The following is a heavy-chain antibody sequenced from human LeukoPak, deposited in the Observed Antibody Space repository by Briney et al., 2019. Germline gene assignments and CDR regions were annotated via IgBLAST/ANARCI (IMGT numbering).Heavy chain of an antibody. D-gene: IGHD3-22*01. J-gene: IGHJ4*02. CDR1: GFTFNNYA. CDR3: ARGGDSSYYGDY. CDR2: ISSSGVST. Sequence: GGSLRLSCAASGFTFNNYAMNWVRQGPGKGLEWVSAISSSGVSTYYADSVKGRFTISRDKSKNTLYLQMNSLRAEDTAVYYCARGGDSSYYGDYWGQGTLVTVSS. V-gene: IGHV3-23*01.